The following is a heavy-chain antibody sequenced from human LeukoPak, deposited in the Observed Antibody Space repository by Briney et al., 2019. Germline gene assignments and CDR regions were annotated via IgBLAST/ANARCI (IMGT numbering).Heavy chain of an antibody. CDR2: ISGSGGST. CDR3: AKDTITYYYGSGSYLDY. Sequence: GGSLRLSCAASGFTFSNYAMNWVRQAPGKGLEWVSAISGSGGSTYYADSVKGRFTISRDNSKNTLYLQMNSLRAEDTAVYYCAKDTITYYYGSGSYLDYWGQGTLVTVSS. CDR1: GFTFSNYA. V-gene: IGHV3-23*01. D-gene: IGHD3-10*01. J-gene: IGHJ4*02.